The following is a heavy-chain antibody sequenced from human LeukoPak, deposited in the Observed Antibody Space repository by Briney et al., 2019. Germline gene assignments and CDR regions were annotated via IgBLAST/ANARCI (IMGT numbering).Heavy chain of an antibody. J-gene: IGHJ4*02. CDR3: AREESGSSGWYDY. CDR1: RFTFIGYT. D-gene: IGHD6-19*01. Sequence: PGGSLRLSCAASRFTFIGYTMNWNRQAPGKGLEWVSSISSRSTYIYYADSVKGRFTISRDNAKNSLYLQMNSLRAEDTAVYYCAREESGSSGWYDYWGQGTLVTVSS. CDR2: ISSRSTYI. V-gene: IGHV3-21*01.